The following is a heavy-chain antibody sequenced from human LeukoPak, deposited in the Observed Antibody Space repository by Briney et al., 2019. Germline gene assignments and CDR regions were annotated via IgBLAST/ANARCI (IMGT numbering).Heavy chain of an antibody. J-gene: IGHJ4*02. CDR3: AGDAEGQESSGGVN. CDR1: VFTLCRNY. Sequence: GGSLRLSCAASVFTLCRNYMSGVRDAPGKGREWVSDIYSCASTYYAGSLNARFTNARDNPKTALYLQMNSLRAEDTAVYDCAGDAEGQESSGGVNWGQGTLVTVSS. V-gene: IGHV3-66*01. D-gene: IGHD1-26*01. CDR2: IYSCAST.